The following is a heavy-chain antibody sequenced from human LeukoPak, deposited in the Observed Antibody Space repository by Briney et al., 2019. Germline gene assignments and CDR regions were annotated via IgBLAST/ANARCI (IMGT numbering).Heavy chain of an antibody. CDR3: AIRYSGFDASGLDH. Sequence: PSETLSLTCGIYGGSFSGYYWSWIRQPPGKGLEWIGEVHHSGSTIYTPSLKSRVTISVDTSKNQFSLKLTSVTAADTAVYYCAIRYSGFDASGLDHSGPRTLVTVSS. J-gene: IGHJ4*02. CDR2: VHHSGST. D-gene: IGHD5-12*01. V-gene: IGHV4-34*01. CDR1: GGSFSGYY.